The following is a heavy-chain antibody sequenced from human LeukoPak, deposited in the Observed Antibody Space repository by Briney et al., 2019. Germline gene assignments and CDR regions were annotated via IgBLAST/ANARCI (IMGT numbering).Heavy chain of an antibody. CDR3: AKPSSGRVRAAAGYNWFDP. V-gene: IGHV3-23*01. CDR1: EFTFSSYA. Sequence: GGSLRLSCAASEFTFSSYAMSWVRQAPGKGLEWVSAISGSGGSTYYADSVKGRFTISRDNSKNTLYLQMNSLRAEDTAVYYCAKPSSGRVRAAAGYNWFDPWGQGTLVTVSS. D-gene: IGHD6-13*01. J-gene: IGHJ5*02. CDR2: ISGSGGST.